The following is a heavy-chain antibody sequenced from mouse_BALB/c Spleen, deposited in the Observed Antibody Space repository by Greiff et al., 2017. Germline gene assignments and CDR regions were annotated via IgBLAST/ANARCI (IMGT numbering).Heavy chain of an antibody. Sequence: VQLQQSGAELVKPGASVKLSCTASGFNINDTYMHWVKQRPEQGLEWIGRIDPANGNTKYDPKFQGKATITADTSSNTAYLQLSSLTSEDTAVYYCARSRFYDGYYAWFAYWGQGTLVTVSA. CDR1: GFNINDTY. D-gene: IGHD2-3*01. V-gene: IGHV14-3*02. J-gene: IGHJ3*01. CDR2: IDPANGNT. CDR3: ARSRFYDGYYAWFAY.